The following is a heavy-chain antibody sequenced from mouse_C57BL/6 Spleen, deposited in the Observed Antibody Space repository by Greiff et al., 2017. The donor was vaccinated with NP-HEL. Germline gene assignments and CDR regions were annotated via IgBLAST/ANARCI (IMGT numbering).Heavy chain of an antibody. V-gene: IGHV1-50*01. Sequence: QVQLQQPGAELVKPGASVKLSCKASGYTFTSYWMQWVKQRPGQGLEWIGEIDPSDSYTNYNQKFKGKATLTVDTSSSTAYMQLSSLTSEDSAVYYGARNYYDAMDYWGQGTSVTVSS. D-gene: IGHD2-1*01. J-gene: IGHJ4*01. CDR1: GYTFTSYW. CDR2: IDPSDSYT. CDR3: ARNYYDAMDY.